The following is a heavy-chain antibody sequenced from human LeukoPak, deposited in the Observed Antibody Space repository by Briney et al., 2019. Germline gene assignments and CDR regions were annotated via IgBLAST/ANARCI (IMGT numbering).Heavy chain of an antibody. J-gene: IGHJ4*02. CDR2: IYSGGST. CDR3: ARCTTYYDFWSGPTLDYFDY. D-gene: IGHD3-3*01. Sequence: PGGSLRLSCAASGFTVSSNYMSWVRQAPGKGLEWVSVIYSGGSTYYADSVKGRFTISRGNSKNTLYLQMNSLRAEDTAVYYCARCTTYYDFWSGPTLDYFDYWGQGTLVTVSS. V-gene: IGHV3-53*01. CDR1: GFTVSSNY.